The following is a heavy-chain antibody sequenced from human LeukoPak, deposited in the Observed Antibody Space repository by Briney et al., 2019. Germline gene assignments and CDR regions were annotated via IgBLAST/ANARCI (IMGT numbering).Heavy chain of an antibody. J-gene: IGHJ6*02. CDR3: ARDGCSGGSCYLGAYHYGMDV. V-gene: IGHV7-4-1*02. Sequence: GASVKVSCKASGYTFTSYAMNWVRQAPGQGLEWMGWINTNTGNPTYAQGFTGRFVFSLDTSVSTAYLQISSLKAEDTAVYYCARDGCSGGSCYLGAYHYGMDVWGQGTTVTVSS. CDR1: GYTFTSYA. CDR2: INTNTGNP. D-gene: IGHD2-15*01.